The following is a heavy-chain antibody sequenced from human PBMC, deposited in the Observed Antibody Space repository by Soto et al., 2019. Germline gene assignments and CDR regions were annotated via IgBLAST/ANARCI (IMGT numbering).Heavy chain of an antibody. V-gene: IGHV3-23*01. D-gene: IGHD2-15*01. J-gene: IGHJ4*02. CDR1: GFTFSNYA. CDR3: ATCSGGSCYHPFDY. Sequence: PGGSLRLSCAASGFTFSNYAMNWVRQAPGKGLEWVSAISGSGGSTNYADSVKGRFTISRDNSQNTLYLQMNSLRAEDTAVYYCATCSGGSCYHPFDYWGQGTQVTVSS. CDR2: ISGSGGST.